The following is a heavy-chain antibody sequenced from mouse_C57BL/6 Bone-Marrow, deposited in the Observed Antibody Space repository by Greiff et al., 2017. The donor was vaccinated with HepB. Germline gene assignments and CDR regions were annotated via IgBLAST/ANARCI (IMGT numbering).Heavy chain of an antibody. CDR2: IYPGSGST. Sequence: QVQLQQPGAELVKPGASVKMSCKASGYTFTSYWITWVKQRPGQGLEWIGDIYPGSGSTNYNEKFKSKATLTVDTSSSTAYMQLSSLTSEDSAAYYCARGGLRRDLAYWGQGTLVTVSA. D-gene: IGHD2-2*01. V-gene: IGHV1-55*01. CDR3: ARGGLRRDLAY. J-gene: IGHJ3*01. CDR1: GYTFTSYW.